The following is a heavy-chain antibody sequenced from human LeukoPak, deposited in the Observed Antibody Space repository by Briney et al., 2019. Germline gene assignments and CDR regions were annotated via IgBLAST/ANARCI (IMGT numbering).Heavy chain of an antibody. CDR2: IWYDGSNK. V-gene: IGHV3-33*01. J-gene: IGHJ4*02. CDR3: ARDLSYYDSSAEDFDY. Sequence: GGSLRLSCAASGFTFSSYGMQWVRQAPGKGLEWVAVIWYDGSNKYYADSVKGRFTISRDNSKNTLYLQMNSLRAEDTAVYYCARDLSYYDSSAEDFDYWGQGTLVTVSS. CDR1: GFTFSSYG. D-gene: IGHD3-22*01.